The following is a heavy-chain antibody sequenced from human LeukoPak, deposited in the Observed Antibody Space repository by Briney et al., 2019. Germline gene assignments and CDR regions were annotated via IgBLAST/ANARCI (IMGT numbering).Heavy chain of an antibody. CDR1: GGSTSSGDYY. CDR3: ARAPGFWSGYWDY. V-gene: IGHV4-30-4*08. J-gene: IGHJ4*02. Sequence: SQTLSLTCTVSGGSTSSGDYYWSWIRQPPGKGLEWIGYIYYSGSTYYNPSLKSRVTISVDTSKNQFSLKLSSVTAADTAVYYCARAPGFWSGYWDYWGQGTLVTVSS. CDR2: IYYSGST. D-gene: IGHD3-3*01.